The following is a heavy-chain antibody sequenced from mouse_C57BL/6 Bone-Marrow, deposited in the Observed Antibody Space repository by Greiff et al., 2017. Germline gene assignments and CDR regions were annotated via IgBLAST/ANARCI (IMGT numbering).Heavy chain of an antibody. CDR2: IDPSDSYT. Sequence: QVQLQQSGAELVMPGASVTLSCKASGYTFTSYWMHWVKQRPGQGLEWIGEIDPSDSYTNYNQKFKGKSTSTVDKSSSTAYMQLSSLTSEDSAVYYCARYSSGYCAMDYWGQGTSVTVSS. CDR1: GYTFTSYW. V-gene: IGHV1-69*01. D-gene: IGHD3-2*02. CDR3: ARYSSGYCAMDY. J-gene: IGHJ4*01.